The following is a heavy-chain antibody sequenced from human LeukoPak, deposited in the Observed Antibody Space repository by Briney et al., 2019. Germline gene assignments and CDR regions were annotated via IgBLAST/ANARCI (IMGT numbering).Heavy chain of an antibody. Sequence: ASVKVSCKASGYTFTSYDINWVRQATGQGLEWMGWMNPNSGNTGYAQKFQGRVTMTRNTSISTAYMELSSLRSEDTAVYYCARDLAAVAGYFYYAMDVWGQGTTVTVSS. CDR3: ARDLAAVAGYFYYAMDV. CDR1: GYTFTSYD. D-gene: IGHD6-19*01. J-gene: IGHJ6*02. CDR2: MNPNSGNT. V-gene: IGHV1-8*01.